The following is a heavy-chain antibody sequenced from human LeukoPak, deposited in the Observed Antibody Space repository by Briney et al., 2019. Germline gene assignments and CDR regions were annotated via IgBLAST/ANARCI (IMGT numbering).Heavy chain of an antibody. J-gene: IGHJ4*02. Sequence: PGGSLRLSCAASGFTFSSYGMHWVRQAPGKGLEWVAVIWYDGSNKYYADSVKGRFTISRDNSKNTPYLQMNSLRAGDTAVYYCVREGGWDSGSYSAYWGQGTLVTVSS. CDR2: IWYDGSNK. D-gene: IGHD3-10*01. CDR1: GFTFSSYG. CDR3: VREGGWDSGSYSAY. V-gene: IGHV3-33*01.